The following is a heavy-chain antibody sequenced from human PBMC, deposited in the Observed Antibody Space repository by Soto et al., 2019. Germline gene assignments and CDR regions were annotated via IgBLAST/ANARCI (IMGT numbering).Heavy chain of an antibody. CDR1: GFIFNTYA. V-gene: IGHV3-30-3*01. D-gene: IGHD3-9*01. CDR2: MSHDGSNS. Sequence: GGSLRLSCAASGFIFNTYAMHWVRQAPGKGLEWVAVMSHDGSNSDYADSVKGRFTISRDNSKNTLFLQMNSLRTEDTAVYYCARPGSGYDVLTGRYFYYFHTMDVWRQGTTVTVSS. J-gene: IGHJ6*03. CDR3: ARPGSGYDVLTGRYFYYFHTMDV.